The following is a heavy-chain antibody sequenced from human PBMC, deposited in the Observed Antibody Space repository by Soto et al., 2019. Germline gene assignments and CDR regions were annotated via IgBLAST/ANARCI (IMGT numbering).Heavy chain of an antibody. V-gene: IGHV4-30-4*08. D-gene: IGHD2-15*01. CDR2: IYRSGNA. CDR1: GVSISSTDYY. Sequence: QVQLQESGPGLVKPSQTLSLTCTVSGVSISSTDYYWSWIRQRPGKGLEWIGYIYRSGNAYYNPSRQRPVSIAMDTSKNQFSLNLNSVTAADTAVHYCASKKGYCSLAVCFPPNRLAFWGHGTQVTVSS. J-gene: IGHJ4*01. CDR3: ASKKGYCSLAVCFPPNRLAF.